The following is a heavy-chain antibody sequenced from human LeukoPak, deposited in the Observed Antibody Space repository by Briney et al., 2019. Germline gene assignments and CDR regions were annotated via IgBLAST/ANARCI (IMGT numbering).Heavy chain of an antibody. CDR1: GGSIYSSSFY. CDR2: FSDSGST. CDR3: ARHPSIYDTFQL. Sequence: SETLSLTCTVSGGSIYSSSFYWGWIRQPPGKGLEWIGSFSDSGSTYYNPSLKSRVTISVDTSKQFSLKLSSVTAADTAVYYCARHPSIYDTFQLRGQGTLVTVSS. J-gene: IGHJ1*01. D-gene: IGHD3-22*01. V-gene: IGHV4-39*01.